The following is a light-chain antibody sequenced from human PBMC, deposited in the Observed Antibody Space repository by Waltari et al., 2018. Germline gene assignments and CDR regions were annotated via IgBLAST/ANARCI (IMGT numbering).Light chain of an antibody. CDR3: QQRYNWPPVT. CDR2: DAS. V-gene: IGKV3-11*01. J-gene: IGKJ4*01. Sequence: EIVLTQSPGTLSLSQGERATLSCRASQSVRNYLAWYQQKPGQAPRLLIYDASNRATGIPARFSGSGSGTDFTLTISSLEPEDFAVYYCQQRYNWPPVTFGGGTKVEIK. CDR1: QSVRNY.